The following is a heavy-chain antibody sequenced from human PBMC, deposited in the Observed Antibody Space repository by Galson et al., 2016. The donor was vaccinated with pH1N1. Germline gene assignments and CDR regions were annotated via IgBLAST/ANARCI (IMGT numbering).Heavy chain of an antibody. J-gene: IGHJ1*01. CDR1: GFTVSDNY. D-gene: IGHD5-24*01. Sequence: SLRLSCAVSGFTVSDNYMNWVRQAPGKGLEWVSIIYSGGNTYYTDSVKGRFTISRDNSKNTVSLQMNSLRVEDTGLYYCARVMGRGWPAYFQDWGQGTLVTVSS. CDR3: ARVMGRGWPAYFQD. CDR2: IYSGGNT. V-gene: IGHV3-53*01.